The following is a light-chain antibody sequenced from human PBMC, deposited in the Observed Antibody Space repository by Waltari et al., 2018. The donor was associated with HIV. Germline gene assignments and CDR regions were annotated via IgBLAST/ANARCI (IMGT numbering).Light chain of an antibody. J-gene: IGKJ1*01. V-gene: IGKV3D-15*03. CDR3: QQYNNWPPT. Sequence: EILMTQSPATLSVSPRERATPFCRARQSVRSNLALYQQKPGKAPRLLIYGASIRATGVPASFSGRGSGTEFTLTISILQSEDFAVYYCQQYNNWPPTFGQGTKVEIK. CDR1: QSVRSN. CDR2: GAS.